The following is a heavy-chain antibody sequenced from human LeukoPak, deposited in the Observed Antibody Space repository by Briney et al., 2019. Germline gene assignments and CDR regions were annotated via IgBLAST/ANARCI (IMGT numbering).Heavy chain of an antibody. V-gene: IGHV3-21*01. D-gene: IGHD3/OR15-3a*01. CDR2: ISSSSSYI. CDR3: ARDMWTDSGMGPFDY. J-gene: IGHJ4*02. CDR1: EFTFSTYT. Sequence: PGGSLRLSCAASEFTFSTYTMNWVRQAPGKGLEWVSSISSSSSYIYYADSVKGRSTISRDNAKNSMHLQMNSLRAEDTAVYYCARDMWTDSGMGPFDYWGRGTPVTVSS.